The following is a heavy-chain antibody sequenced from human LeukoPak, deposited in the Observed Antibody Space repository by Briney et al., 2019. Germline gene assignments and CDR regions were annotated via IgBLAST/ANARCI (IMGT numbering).Heavy chain of an antibody. CDR3: ARDYLASSGYSAWGF. V-gene: IGHV1-2*02. Sequence: ASVKVSCKASGYTFTDYFLHWGRQAPGQGLEWMGWINPKSGGTNYAQKFQGRVTMTRDTSINTASLELSSLTSDDTAVYYCARDYLASSGYSAWGFWGQGTLVTASS. J-gene: IGHJ4*02. CDR1: GYTFTDYF. CDR2: INPKSGGT. D-gene: IGHD3-22*01.